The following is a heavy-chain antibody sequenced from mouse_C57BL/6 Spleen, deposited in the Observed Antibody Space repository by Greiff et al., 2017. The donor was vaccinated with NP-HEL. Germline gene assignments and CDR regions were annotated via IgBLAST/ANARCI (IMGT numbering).Heavy chain of an antibody. J-gene: IGHJ1*03. V-gene: IGHV1-82*01. CDR2: IYPGDGDT. D-gene: IGHD1-1*01. Sequence: VQLQQSGPELVKPGASVKISCKASGYAFSSSWMNWVKQRPGKGLEWIGRIYPGDGDTNYNGKFKGKATLTADKSSSKAYMQLSSLTSEDSAVYFCARGSSYWYFDVWGTGTTVTVSS. CDR1: GYAFSSSW. CDR3: ARGSSYWYFDV.